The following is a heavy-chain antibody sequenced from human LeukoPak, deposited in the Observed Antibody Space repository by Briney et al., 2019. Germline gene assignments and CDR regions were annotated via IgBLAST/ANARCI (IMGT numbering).Heavy chain of an antibody. CDR2: INPSGGTT. D-gene: IGHD3-16*01. CDR3: ARADDYLWGTFRQLDY. V-gene: IGHV1-46*01. CDR1: GYTFTSYY. J-gene: IGHJ4*02. Sequence: ASVEVSCKASGYTFTSYYIHWVRQAPGQGLEWMGIINPSGGTTAYTQKFQGRVTMTGDTPTGTLYMELSSLASEDTAVYYCARADDYLWGTFRQLDYWGQGTLVTVSS.